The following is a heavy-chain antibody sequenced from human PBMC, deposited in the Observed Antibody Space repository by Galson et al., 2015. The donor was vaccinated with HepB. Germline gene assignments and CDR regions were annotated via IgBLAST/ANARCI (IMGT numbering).Heavy chain of an antibody. CDR1: RYNFSSYW. CDR3: ARHSTVGALSTPLDY. V-gene: IGHV5-51*01. D-gene: IGHD1-26*01. CDR2: IYPGDFDT. Sequence: QSGAEVKKPGESLKISCEGSRYNFSSYWIAWVRQMPGKGLEWMGIIYPGDFDTIYSPSFQGQVTISADKSISTAYLQWSSLKASDTAMYYCARHSTVGALSTPLDYWGQGTLVTVSS. J-gene: IGHJ4*02.